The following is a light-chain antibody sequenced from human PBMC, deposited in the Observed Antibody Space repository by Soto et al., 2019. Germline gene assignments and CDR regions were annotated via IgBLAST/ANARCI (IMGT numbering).Light chain of an antibody. V-gene: IGKV3-11*01. Sequence: IVLTQSPATLSLSPGERAPPSCRASQSVSSYLAWYQQKPGQAPRLLIYDASNRATGIPARFSGSGSGTDFTLTISSLEPEDFAVYYCQQRTNWRITFGQGTRLEI. J-gene: IGKJ5*01. CDR3: QQRTNWRIT. CDR1: QSVSSY. CDR2: DAS.